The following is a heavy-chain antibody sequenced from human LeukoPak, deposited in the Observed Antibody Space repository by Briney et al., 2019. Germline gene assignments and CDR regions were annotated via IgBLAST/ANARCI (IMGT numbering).Heavy chain of an antibody. J-gene: IGHJ3*02. CDR2: ISGSGGST. Sequence: GGSLRLSCAASGFTFSSYAMSWVRQAPGKGLEWVSAISGSGGSTYYADSVKGRFTISRDNSKNTLYPQMNSLRVEDTAVYYCARGLFLSGYLDAFDIWGQGTVVTVSS. V-gene: IGHV3-23*01. CDR1: GFTFSSYA. D-gene: IGHD3-22*01. CDR3: ARGLFLSGYLDAFDI.